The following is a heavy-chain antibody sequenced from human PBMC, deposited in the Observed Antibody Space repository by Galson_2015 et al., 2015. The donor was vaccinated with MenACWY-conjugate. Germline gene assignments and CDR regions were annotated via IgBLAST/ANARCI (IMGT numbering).Heavy chain of an antibody. CDR2: TYYRSEWHY. V-gene: IGHV6-1*01. Sequence: CAISGDSVSRNGAAWSWIRQSPSRGLEWLGRTYYRSEWHYEYAVSVKSRIIISPDTSKNQFSLQLNSVTPEDMAVYFCASGGNYWFAFDIWGQGTMVGVSS. CDR3: ASGGNYWFAFDI. J-gene: IGHJ3*02. D-gene: IGHD1-26*01. CDR1: GDSVSRNGAA.